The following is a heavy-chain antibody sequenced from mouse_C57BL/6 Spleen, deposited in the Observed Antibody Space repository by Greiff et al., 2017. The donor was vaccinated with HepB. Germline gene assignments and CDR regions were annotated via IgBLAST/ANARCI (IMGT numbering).Heavy chain of an antibody. D-gene: IGHD1-1*01. CDR1: GYSITSDY. Sequence: DVMLVESGPGLAKPSQTLSLTCSVTGYSITSDYWNWIRKFPGNKLEYMGYISYSGSTYYNPSLKSRISITRDTSKNQYYLQLNSVTTEDTATYYCARYGSSRYWYFDVWGTGTTVTVSS. CDR2: ISYSGST. J-gene: IGHJ1*03. V-gene: IGHV3-8*01. CDR3: ARYGSSRYWYFDV.